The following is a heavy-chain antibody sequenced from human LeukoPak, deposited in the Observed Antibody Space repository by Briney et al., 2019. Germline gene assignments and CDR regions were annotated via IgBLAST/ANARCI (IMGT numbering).Heavy chain of an antibody. D-gene: IGHD5-12*01. Sequence: ASVKVSCKASGYTFTNYAMNWVRQAPGQGLEWMGWMNPNSGNTGYAQKFQGRVTMTRNTSISTAYMELSSLRSEDTAVYYCARSSVNSGYGNYYMDVWGKGTTVTISS. CDR1: GYTFTNYA. V-gene: IGHV1-8*01. CDR3: ARSSVNSGYGNYYMDV. J-gene: IGHJ6*03. CDR2: MNPNSGNT.